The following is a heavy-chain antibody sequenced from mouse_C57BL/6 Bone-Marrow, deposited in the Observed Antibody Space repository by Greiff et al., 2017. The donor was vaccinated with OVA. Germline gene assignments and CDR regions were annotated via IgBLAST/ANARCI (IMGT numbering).Heavy chain of an antibody. J-gene: IGHJ3*01. CDR3: TGIYYYGSSLL. V-gene: IGHV14-4*01. CDR1: GFNIKDDY. D-gene: IGHD1-1*01. Sequence: VQLQQSGAELVRPGASVKLSCTASGFNIKDDYMHWVKQRPEQGLEWIGWIDPENGDTEYASKFQGKATITADTSSNTAYLQLSSLTSEDTAVYYCTGIYYYGSSLLWGQGTLVTVSA. CDR2: IDPENGDT.